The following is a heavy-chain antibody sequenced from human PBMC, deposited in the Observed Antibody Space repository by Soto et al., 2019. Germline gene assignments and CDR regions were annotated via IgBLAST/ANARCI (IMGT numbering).Heavy chain of an antibody. V-gene: IGHV3-11*01. Sequence: PGGSLRLSCAASGFTFSDYYMSWIRQAPGKGLEWVSYISSSGSTIYYADSVKGRFTISRDNAKNSLYLQMNSLRAEDTAVYYCARGNPRNRWHPESYYFDYWGQGTLVTVSS. CDR2: ISSSGSTI. J-gene: IGHJ4*02. CDR1: GFTFSDYY. CDR3: ARGNPRNRWHPESYYFDY.